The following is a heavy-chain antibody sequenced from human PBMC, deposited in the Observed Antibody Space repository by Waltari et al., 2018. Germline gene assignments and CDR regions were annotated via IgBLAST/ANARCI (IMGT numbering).Heavy chain of an antibody. D-gene: IGHD6-13*01. CDR1: GFTFSSYT. CDR3: ARDRGSSWYRVGFDY. J-gene: IGHJ4*02. CDR2: MTSSSTYI. Sequence: EVQLVESGGGLVKPGGSLRLSCAAPGFTFSSYTMNWVRQAPGKGLEWVSSMTSSSTYIYYADSVKCRFTISRDNAKNALYLQMNSLTAEDTAVYYCARDRGSSWYRVGFDYWGQGTLVTVSS. V-gene: IGHV3-21*01.